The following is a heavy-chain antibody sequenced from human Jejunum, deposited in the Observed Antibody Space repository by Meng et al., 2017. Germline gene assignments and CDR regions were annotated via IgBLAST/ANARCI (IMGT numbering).Heavy chain of an antibody. CDR3: ARAGSYYFEY. CDR2: MNSDGSST. J-gene: IGHJ4*02. CDR1: GFTCSSSW. Sequence: EWQLVESGGALVQPGGSLRLSCEASGFTCSSSWMHWVRQAPGKGLVWVSRMNSDGSSTDYADSVKGRFTISRDNAKNTLYLQMNSLRAEDTAVYYCARAGSYYFEYWGQGTLVTVSS. V-gene: IGHV3-74*01.